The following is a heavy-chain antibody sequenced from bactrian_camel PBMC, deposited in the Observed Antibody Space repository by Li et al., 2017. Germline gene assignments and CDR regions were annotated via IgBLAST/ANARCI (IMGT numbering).Heavy chain of an antibody. CDR1: GYTVGSGC. CDR3: AAQYTGISGCYSTNLAPASFDY. Sequence: HVQLVESGGGSVQAGRSLRLSCSSSGYTVGSGCMAWFCQAPQKEREGVAVINRRGTTRYADFVKGRFTISKVNAERTLYLQMSNLAAEDSAMYYCAAQYTGISGCYSTNLAPASFDYWGRGTQVTVS. D-gene: IGHD3*01. J-gene: IGHJ4*01. CDR2: INRRGTT. V-gene: IGHV3S55*01.